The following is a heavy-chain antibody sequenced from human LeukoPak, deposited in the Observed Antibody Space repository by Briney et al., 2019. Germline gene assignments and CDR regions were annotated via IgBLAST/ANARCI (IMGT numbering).Heavy chain of an antibody. CDR1: GFPFRSYA. CDR3: AKRVAYSSSSGGYFDY. Sequence: GGSLSLSCVASGFPFRSYAMSWVRQAPGKGLEWVSAITDSGDGTYYADSVKGRFTISRDNSKNTVFLQMNSLRAEDTAVYYCAKRVAYSSSSGGYFDYWGQGTLVTVSS. D-gene: IGHD6-6*01. CDR2: ITDSGDGT. J-gene: IGHJ4*02. V-gene: IGHV3-23*01.